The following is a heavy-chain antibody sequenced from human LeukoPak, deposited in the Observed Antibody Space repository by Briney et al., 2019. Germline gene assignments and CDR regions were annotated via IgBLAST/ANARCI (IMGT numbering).Heavy chain of an antibody. CDR3: ARDLVRCSGGSCYPSPDWFDP. D-gene: IGHD2-15*01. V-gene: IGHV1-18*01. Sequence: ASVKVSCKASGYTFTSYGISWVRQAPGQGLEWMGWISADNGNTNYAQKLQGRVTMTTDTSTSTAYMELRSLRSDDTAVYYCARDLVRCSGGSCYPSPDWFDPWGQGTLVTVSS. CDR1: GYTFTSYG. CDR2: ISADNGNT. J-gene: IGHJ5*02.